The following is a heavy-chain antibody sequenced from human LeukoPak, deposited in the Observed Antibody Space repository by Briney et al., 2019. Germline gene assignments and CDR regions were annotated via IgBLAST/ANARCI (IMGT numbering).Heavy chain of an antibody. D-gene: IGHD6-19*01. CDR3: ARGPIWSPAGTSYYFDY. CDR1: GYTFNSYY. J-gene: IGHJ4*02. Sequence: ASVKVSCKASGYTFNSYYMHWVRQAPGQGLEWMGGIIPIFGTANYAQKFQGRLTITADESTSTAYMGLSSLRSEDTAVYYCARGPIWSPAGTSYYFDYWGQGTLVTVSS. CDR2: IIPIFGTA. V-gene: IGHV1-69*13.